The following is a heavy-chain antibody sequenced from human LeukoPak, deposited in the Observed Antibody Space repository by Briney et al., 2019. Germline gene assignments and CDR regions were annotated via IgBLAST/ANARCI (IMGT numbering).Heavy chain of an antibody. J-gene: IGHJ4*02. V-gene: IGHV1-2*02. CDR1: GYTFTGYY. Sequence: ASVKVSCKASGYTFTGYYMHWVRQAPGQGLEWMGWINPNSGGTNYAQKFQGRVTMTRDTSISTAYMELSRLRSDDTAVYYCARVPYSSGRYDARHFDYWGQGTLVTVSS. CDR3: ARVPYSSGRYDARHFDY. CDR2: INPNSGGT. D-gene: IGHD6-19*01.